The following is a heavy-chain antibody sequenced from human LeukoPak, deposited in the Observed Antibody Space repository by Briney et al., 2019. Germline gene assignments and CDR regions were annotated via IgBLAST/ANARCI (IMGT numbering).Heavy chain of an antibody. Sequence: ASVTVSCKASGGTFSSYAISWVRQAPGQGLEWMGGIIPIFGTANYAQKFQGRVTITADESTSTAYMELSSLRSEDTAVYYCARDRSWWELGYWGQGTLVTVSS. V-gene: IGHV1-69*13. CDR3: ARDRSWWELGY. CDR1: GGTFSSYA. D-gene: IGHD1-26*01. CDR2: IIPIFGTA. J-gene: IGHJ4*02.